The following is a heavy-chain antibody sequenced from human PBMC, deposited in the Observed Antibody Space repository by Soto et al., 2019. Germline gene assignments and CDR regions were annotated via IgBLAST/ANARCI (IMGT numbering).Heavy chain of an antibody. CDR1: GDPMSSYY. D-gene: IGHD1-26*01. J-gene: IGHJ4*02. Sequence: SETLSLTCIVSGDPMSSYYWSWIRQPPGKGLEFIGYIQNSETTKYNPSLESRVTMSVDTSKTQFSLKLSSVTAADTAVYYCARGVGATIRSSYYLDYWGQGTLVTVSS. CDR3: ARGVGATIRSSYYLDY. V-gene: IGHV4-59*08. CDR2: IQNSETT.